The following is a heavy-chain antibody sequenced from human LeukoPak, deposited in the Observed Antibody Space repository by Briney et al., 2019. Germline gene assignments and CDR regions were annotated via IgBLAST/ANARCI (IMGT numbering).Heavy chain of an antibody. J-gene: IGHJ4*02. D-gene: IGHD6-13*01. CDR2: IYYSGST. V-gene: IGHV4-39*02. CDR1: GGSISSSSYY. CDR3: ARDTAAADFDY. Sequence: SETLSLTCTVSGGSISSSSYYWGWIRQPPGKGLEWIGSIYYSGSTYYNPSLKSRVTISVDTSKNQFSLKLSSVTAADTAVYYCARDTAAADFDYWGQGTLVTVSS.